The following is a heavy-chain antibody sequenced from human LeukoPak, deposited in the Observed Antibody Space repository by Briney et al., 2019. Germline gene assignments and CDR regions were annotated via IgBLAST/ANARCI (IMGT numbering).Heavy chain of an antibody. D-gene: IGHD1-1*01. CDR3: ATLETYYYYMDV. CDR2: IYHSGST. J-gene: IGHJ6*03. V-gene: IGHV4-30-2*01. CDR1: GGSISSGGYY. Sequence: SETLSLTCTVSGGSISSGGYYWSWIRQPPGKGLEWIGYIYHSGSTYYNPSLKSRVTISVDRSKNQFSLKLSSVTAADTAVYYCATLETYYYYMDVWGKGTTVTVSS.